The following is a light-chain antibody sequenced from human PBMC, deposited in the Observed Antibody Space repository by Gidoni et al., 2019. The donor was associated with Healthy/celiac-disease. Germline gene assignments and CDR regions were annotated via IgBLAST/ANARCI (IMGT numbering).Light chain of an antibody. J-gene: IGKJ1*01. CDR3: QQRSSWPQT. CDR2: DAS. V-gene: IGKV3-11*01. CDR1: QSVSSY. Sequence: TLSTHSPAALSLSPGERATLSCRASQSVSSYLAWYQQKPGQAPRLLIYDASNRATGIPARFSGSGSGTDFTLTISSLEPEDFAVYYCQQRSSWPQTFGQGTKVEIK.